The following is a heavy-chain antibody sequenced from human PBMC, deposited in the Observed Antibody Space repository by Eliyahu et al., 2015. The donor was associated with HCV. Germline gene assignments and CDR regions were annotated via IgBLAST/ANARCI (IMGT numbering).Heavy chain of an antibody. J-gene: IGHJ4*02. V-gene: IGHV3-23*01. D-gene: IGHD5-18*01. Sequence: EVQLLESGGGLVQPGGSLRLSCAASGFTFSNYAMSWVRQAPGRGLEWVSGXGGGGINTYYADSVKGRFTISRDNSKNTLYLQMKSLRAEDTAIYHCAKDARGYSYGTFDYWGQGTLVTVSS. CDR3: AKDARGYSYGTFDY. CDR1: GFTFSNYA. CDR2: XGGGGINT.